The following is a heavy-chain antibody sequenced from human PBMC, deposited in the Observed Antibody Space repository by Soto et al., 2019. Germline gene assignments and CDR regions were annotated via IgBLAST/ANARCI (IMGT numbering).Heavy chain of an antibody. Sequence: GASVKVSCKASGGTFSSYTISWVRQAPGQGLEWMGRIIPILGIANYAQKFQGRVTITADKSTSTAYMELSSLRSEDTAVYYCARFNSGDRGYWAYSAQGTLVTVSS. D-gene: IGHD4-17*01. CDR3: ARFNSGDRGYWAY. CDR2: IIPILGIA. V-gene: IGHV1-69*02. CDR1: GGTFSSYT. J-gene: IGHJ4*02.